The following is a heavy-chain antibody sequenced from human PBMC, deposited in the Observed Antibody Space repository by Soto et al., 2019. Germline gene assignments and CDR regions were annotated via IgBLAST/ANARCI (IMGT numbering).Heavy chain of an antibody. Sequence: GGSLRLSCAASGFTFSSYGMHWVRQAPGKGLEWVAVISYDGSNKYYADSVKGRFTISRDNSKNTLYLQMNSLRAEDTAVYYCAKTLSITIFGVVINTFDYWGQGALVTVSS. J-gene: IGHJ4*02. CDR2: ISYDGSNK. D-gene: IGHD3-3*01. CDR1: GFTFSSYG. V-gene: IGHV3-30*18. CDR3: AKTLSITIFGVVINTFDY.